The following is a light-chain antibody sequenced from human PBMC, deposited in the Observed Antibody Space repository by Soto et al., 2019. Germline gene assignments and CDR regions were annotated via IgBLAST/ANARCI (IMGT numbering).Light chain of an antibody. CDR3: QNFRSSAIS. Sequence: AIQLTQSPSSLSASVGYRVSITCRSSQGIGSALAWYQLKPGAAPALLIYDASTLESGVPSRFSGSRSGADFTLTISSLQPEDFATYYCQNFRSSAISFGGGTKVDIK. V-gene: IGKV1-13*02. J-gene: IGKJ4*01. CDR2: DAS. CDR1: QGIGSA.